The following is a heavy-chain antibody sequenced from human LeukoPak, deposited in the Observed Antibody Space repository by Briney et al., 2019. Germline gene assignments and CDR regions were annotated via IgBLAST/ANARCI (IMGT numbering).Heavy chain of an antibody. CDR1: GFTFSSYE. CDR3: ARDFEWQPMNAFDI. D-gene: IGHD3-9*01. J-gene: IGHJ3*02. Sequence: GGSLRLSCAASGFTFSSYEMNWVRQAPGKGLEWVSGINSDGSTTSYADSVKGRFTISRDNAKNSLYLQMNSLRAEDTAVYYCARDFEWQPMNAFDIWGQGTMVTVSS. V-gene: IGHV3-48*03. CDR2: INSDGSTT.